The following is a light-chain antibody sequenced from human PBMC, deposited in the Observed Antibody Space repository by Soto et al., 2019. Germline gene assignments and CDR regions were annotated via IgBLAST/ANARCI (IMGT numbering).Light chain of an antibody. CDR3: CSHAGENTYV. CDR1: SSDVGGYNY. CDR2: EVT. Sequence: QSVLTQPPSASGSPGQSVTISCTGTSSDVGGYNYVSWYQQHPGKAPKLMIYEVTKRPSGVPDRFSGSKSGNTASLTVSGLQAEDEADYFCCSHAGENTYVSGTGTKVTVL. J-gene: IGLJ1*01. V-gene: IGLV2-8*01.